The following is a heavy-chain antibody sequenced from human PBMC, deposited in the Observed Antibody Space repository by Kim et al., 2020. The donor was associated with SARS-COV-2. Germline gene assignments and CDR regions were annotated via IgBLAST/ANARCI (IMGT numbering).Heavy chain of an antibody. D-gene: IGHD2-15*01. CDR3: VRENYWAFDI. Sequence: GGSLRLSCATSGFTLSLYSMNWVRQSPGKGLEWVSHISGTGTITKHAYSVRGRFTISRNNAKNSLFLQMNGLRADDTAVYYWVRENYWAFDIWGQGTMVTVSS. V-gene: IGHV3-48*04. J-gene: IGHJ3*02. CDR2: ISGTGTIT. CDR1: GFTLSLYS.